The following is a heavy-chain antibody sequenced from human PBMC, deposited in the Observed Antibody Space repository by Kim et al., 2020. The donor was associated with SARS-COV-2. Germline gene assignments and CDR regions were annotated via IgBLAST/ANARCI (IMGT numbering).Heavy chain of an antibody. CDR2: ISNDGSNK. CDR1: GFSFSIYG. J-gene: IGHJ4*02. D-gene: IGHD2-2*01. CDR3: AKFRYQTGGGPDY. V-gene: IGHV3-30*18. Sequence: GGSLRLSCAASGFSFSIYGMHWVRQAPGKGLEWVAIISNDGSNKYYADSVKGRFTISRDNSKNTLYLQMNSLRAEDTAVYYCAKFRYQTGGGPDYWGQGALVTVSS.